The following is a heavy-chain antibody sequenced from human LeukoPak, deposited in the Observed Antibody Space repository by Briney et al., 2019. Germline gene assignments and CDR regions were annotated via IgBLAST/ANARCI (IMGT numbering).Heavy chain of an antibody. CDR3: AREILVPAAFPAFDP. Sequence: ASVKVSCKASGGTFSSYAISWVRQAPGQGLEWMGGTIPIFGTANYAQKFQGRVTITADGSTSTAYMELSSLRSEDTAVYYCAREILVPAAFPAFDPWGQGTLVTVSS. CDR1: GGTFSSYA. J-gene: IGHJ5*02. D-gene: IGHD2-2*01. V-gene: IGHV1-69*01. CDR2: TIPIFGTA.